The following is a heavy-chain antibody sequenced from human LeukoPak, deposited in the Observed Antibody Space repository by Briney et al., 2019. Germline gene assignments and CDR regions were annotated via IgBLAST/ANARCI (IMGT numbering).Heavy chain of an antibody. J-gene: IGHJ4*02. D-gene: IGHD3-9*01. V-gene: IGHV1-2*02. Sequence: ASVKVSCKASGYTFTDYYIHWVRQAPGQGLEWIGWINPNSGGTNDAQKFQGRVTMTRDTSISTAYMELNRVRSDDTAVYFCARDPAQNFYWLSRGSFDYWGQGTLVTVSS. CDR3: ARDPAQNFYWLSRGSFDY. CDR1: GYTFTDYY. CDR2: INPNSGGT.